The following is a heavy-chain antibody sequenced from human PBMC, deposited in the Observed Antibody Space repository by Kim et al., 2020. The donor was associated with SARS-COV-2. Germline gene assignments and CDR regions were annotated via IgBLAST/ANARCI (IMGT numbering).Heavy chain of an antibody. J-gene: IGHJ4*02. V-gene: IGHV4-4*07. D-gene: IGHD3-22*01. Sequence: SETLSLTCTVSGGSISSYYWSWIRQPAGKGLEWIGRIYTSGSTNYNPSLKSRVTMSVDTSKNQFSLKLSSVTAADTAVYYCARDWPDSSGYYYVFDYWGQGTLVTVSS. CDR2: IYTSGST. CDR1: GGSISSYY. CDR3: ARDWPDSSGYYYVFDY.